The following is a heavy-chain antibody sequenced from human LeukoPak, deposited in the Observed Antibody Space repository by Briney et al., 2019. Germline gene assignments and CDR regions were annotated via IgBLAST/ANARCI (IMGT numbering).Heavy chain of an antibody. J-gene: IGHJ4*02. CDR3: TRVPSFKTRESSSWYYYFDY. Sequence: PGGSLRLSCTASGFTFGDYAMSWFRQAPGKGLEWVGFIRSKAYGGTTEYAASVKGRFTISRDDSKSIAYLQMSSLKTEDTAVYYCTRVPSFKTRESSSWYYYFDYWGQGTLVTVSS. D-gene: IGHD6-13*01. V-gene: IGHV3-49*03. CDR1: GFTFGDYA. CDR2: IRSKAYGGTT.